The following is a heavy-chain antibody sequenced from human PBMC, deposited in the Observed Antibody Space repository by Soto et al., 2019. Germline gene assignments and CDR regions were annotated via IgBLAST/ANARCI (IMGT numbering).Heavy chain of an antibody. CDR2: IGGSGSSA. J-gene: IGHJ5*02. CDR1: GFTFKNFA. CDR3: AKDAVAYNGEWDWFDL. V-gene: IGHV3-23*01. D-gene: IGHD3-10*01. Sequence: EVQLLESGGGLVQPGGSLRLSCAASGFTFKNFAVSWVRQAPGKGMEWVSAIGGSGSSANYADSVKGRFTVSRDDSKSTLYLQMSGLRVDDPALYYCAKDAVAYNGEWDWFDLWGQGTLVTVSS.